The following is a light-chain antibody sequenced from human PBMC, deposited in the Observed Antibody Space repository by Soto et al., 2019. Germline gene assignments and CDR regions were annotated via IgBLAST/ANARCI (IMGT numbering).Light chain of an antibody. CDR1: QNIDTY. J-gene: IGKJ1*01. CDR2: AAS. CDR3: QQTYDNPRT. V-gene: IGKV1-39*01. Sequence: DIQVTQSPSSLSASVGDRITITCRTSQNIDTYLNWYQQNPGKAPKLLISAASRLQSGVPSRFSGSGSGTDFTLTITSLQAEDFATCYCQQTYDNPRTFGQGTKV.